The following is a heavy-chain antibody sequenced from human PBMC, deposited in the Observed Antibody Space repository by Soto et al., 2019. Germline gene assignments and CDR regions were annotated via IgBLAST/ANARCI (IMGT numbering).Heavy chain of an antibody. D-gene: IGHD3-3*01. CDR1: GYTFTSYD. Sequence: GASVKVSCKYSGYTFTSYDITWVRQATGQGLEWMGWMNPNSGNTGYAQKFQGRVTITADESTSTAYMELSSLRSEDTAVYYCAIAGFLEIGWFDPWGQGTLVTVSS. J-gene: IGHJ5*02. V-gene: IGHV1-8*03. CDR3: AIAGFLEIGWFDP. CDR2: MNPNSGNT.